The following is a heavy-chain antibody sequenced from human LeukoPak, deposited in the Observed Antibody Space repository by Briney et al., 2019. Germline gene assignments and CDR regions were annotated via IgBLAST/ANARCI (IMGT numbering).Heavy chain of an antibody. CDR2: IKSITDGGTT. CDR1: GFTFTHAW. Sequence: PGGSLRLSCAASGFTFTHAWMSWVRQAPGKGLQWVGRIKSITDGGTTDNAAPVKGRFTMSRDDSKNTLFLQMNSLKTEDTGVYYCTAMSKYSSRWTTRRSMDYYGMDVWGQGTTVTVSS. V-gene: IGHV3-15*01. D-gene: IGHD6-13*01. J-gene: IGHJ6*02. CDR3: TAMSKYSSRWTTRRSMDYYGMDV.